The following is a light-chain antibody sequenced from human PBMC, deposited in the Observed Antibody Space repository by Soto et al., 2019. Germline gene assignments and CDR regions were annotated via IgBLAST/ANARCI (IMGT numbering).Light chain of an antibody. Sequence: ILMTQSPATLSVSPGERATLSCRASQSVSNNLAWYQQKPGQAPRLLIYDASTRATGIPARFSGGGSGTEFTLTISGLPSEDFAVYYCQQYNNWPPWTFGQGTKVEIK. CDR3: QQYNNWPPWT. V-gene: IGKV3-15*01. CDR1: QSVSNN. CDR2: DAS. J-gene: IGKJ1*01.